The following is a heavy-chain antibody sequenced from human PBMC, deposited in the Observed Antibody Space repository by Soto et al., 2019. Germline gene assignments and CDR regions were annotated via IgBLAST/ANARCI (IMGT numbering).Heavy chain of an antibody. J-gene: IGHJ4*02. D-gene: IGHD2-21*02. CDR1: GDTFSSYT. CDR3: ARGRYCGSDGHETDY. V-gene: IGHV1-69*02. CDR2: IIPILGIA. Sequence: ASVKVSCKASGDTFSSYTISWVRQAPGQGLEWMGRIIPILGIANYAQKFQGRVTITADKSTSTAYMELSSLRSEDTAVYYCARGRYCGSDGHETDYWGQGTLVTASS.